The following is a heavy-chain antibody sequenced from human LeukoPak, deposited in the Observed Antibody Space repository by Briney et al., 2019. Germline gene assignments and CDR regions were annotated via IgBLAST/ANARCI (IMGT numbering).Heavy chain of an antibody. D-gene: IGHD1/OR15-1a*01. CDR1: GFTFSSYA. J-gene: IGHJ6*02. CDR2: ISGSGGST. CDR3: ARTTWGLYGMDV. V-gene: IGHV3-23*01. Sequence: HAGGSLRLSCAASGFTFSSYAMSWVRQAPGKGLEWVSAISGSGGSTYYADSVKGRFTISRDNAKNSLYLQLSSLRAEDTAVYYCARTTWGLYGMDVWGQGTTVTVSS.